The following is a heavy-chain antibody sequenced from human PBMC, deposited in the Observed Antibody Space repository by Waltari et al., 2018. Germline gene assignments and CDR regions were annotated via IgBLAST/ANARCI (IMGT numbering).Heavy chain of an antibody. CDR1: GGSISSSNW. V-gene: IGHV4-4*02. Sequence: QVQLQESGPGLVKPSGTLSLTCAVSGGSISSSNWWSWVRQPPGKGLGRIGEIYHVVRPNYNPSLKSRVTIAVDKSKNQFALKLSSVTAADTAVYYFARHLLVVVPAAHKDAFDIWGQGTMVTVSS. J-gene: IGHJ3*02. CDR3: ARHLLVVVPAAHKDAFDI. CDR2: IYHVVRP. D-gene: IGHD2-2*01.